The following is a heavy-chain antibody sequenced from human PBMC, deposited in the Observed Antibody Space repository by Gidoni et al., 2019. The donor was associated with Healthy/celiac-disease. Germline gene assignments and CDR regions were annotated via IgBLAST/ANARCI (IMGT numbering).Heavy chain of an antibody. CDR3: ACPGANCSGGSCFDWFDP. J-gene: IGHJ5*02. V-gene: IGHV3-33*01. Sequence: QVRLVESGGGVVQPGRSLSLSCAASGFNFRSYGMHWVRQAPGKWLEWVAVIWYDGSNKYYADSVKGRFTISRDNSKNTLYLQMNSLRAEDTAVYYCACPGANCSGGSCFDWFDPWGQGTLVTVSS. D-gene: IGHD2-15*01. CDR2: IWYDGSNK. CDR1: GFNFRSYG.